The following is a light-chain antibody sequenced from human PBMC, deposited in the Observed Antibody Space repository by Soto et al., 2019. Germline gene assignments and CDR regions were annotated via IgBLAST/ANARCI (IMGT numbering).Light chain of an antibody. J-gene: IGKJ4*01. Sequence: EVVMTQSPATLSVSPGDRATLSCRASQSVTSNLAWYQQKPGQAPRLLIYGVSTRATGIPARFSGSGSGTEFTLAISSLQSEDFAVYYCQQYNNWPPVTFGGGTKVEIK. CDR2: GVS. CDR1: QSVTSN. V-gene: IGKV3-15*01. CDR3: QQYNNWPPVT.